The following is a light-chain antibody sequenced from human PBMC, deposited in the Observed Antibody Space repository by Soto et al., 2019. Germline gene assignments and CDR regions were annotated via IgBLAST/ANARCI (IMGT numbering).Light chain of an antibody. CDR3: HHYCSSPPYT. CDR2: GAS. CDR1: ETITNNH. J-gene: IGKJ2*01. V-gene: IGKV3-20*01. Sequence: EIVLMQSPDILSLSPGERATVSCRASETITNNHLAWYQQKPGQAPRLLLYGASTRPTGSPDRFSGSGSGTDFTLTIDRLEPEDFAVYFCHHYCSSPPYTFGQGTKLDIK.